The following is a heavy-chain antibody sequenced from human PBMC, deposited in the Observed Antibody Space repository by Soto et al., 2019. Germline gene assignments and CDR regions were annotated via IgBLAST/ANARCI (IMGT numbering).Heavy chain of an antibody. CDR3: AREGSGSYRVDI. J-gene: IGHJ3*02. V-gene: IGHV1-69*08. CDR2: IIPILGIA. Sequence: QVQLVQSGAEVKKPGSSVKVSCKASGGTFSSYTISWVRQAPGQGLEWMGRIIPILGIANYAQKFQGRVTSTADKSTSTAYMELSSLRSEDTAVYYCAREGSGSYRVDIWGQGTMVTVSS. D-gene: IGHD1-26*01. CDR1: GGTFSSYT.